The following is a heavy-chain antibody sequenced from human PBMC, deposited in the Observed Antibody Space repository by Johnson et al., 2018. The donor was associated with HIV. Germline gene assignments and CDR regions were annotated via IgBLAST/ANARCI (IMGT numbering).Heavy chain of an antibody. CDR3: AREQLQFSFCDI. Sequence: QVQLVESGGGVVQPGRSLRLSCAASGFTFSRYAMHWVRQAPGKGLEWVAVISYDGSNKYYADSVKGRFTISRDNSKNTLFLQMNSLRAEDTAVFYCAREQLQFSFCDICGQGTMVIVSS. J-gene: IGHJ3*02. D-gene: IGHD3-3*01. CDR2: ISYDGSNK. V-gene: IGHV3-30-3*01. CDR1: GFTFSRYA.